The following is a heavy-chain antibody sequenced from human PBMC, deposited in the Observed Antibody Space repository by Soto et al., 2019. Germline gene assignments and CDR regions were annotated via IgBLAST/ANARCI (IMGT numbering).Heavy chain of an antibody. CDR3: ARDWKGAEGFDP. CDR1: GYTFSTYG. Sequence: QVQLVQSGAEVKKPGASVKVSCKASGYTFSTYGFSWVRQAPGQGLAWMGWIGADNGDTNYAQNFQGRVTMTTDTTTTESSRALSSLPSDDTAVYFCARDWKGAEGFDPWGQGTLVTVSS. V-gene: IGHV1-18*01. D-gene: IGHD1-1*01. J-gene: IGHJ5*02. CDR2: IGADNGDT.